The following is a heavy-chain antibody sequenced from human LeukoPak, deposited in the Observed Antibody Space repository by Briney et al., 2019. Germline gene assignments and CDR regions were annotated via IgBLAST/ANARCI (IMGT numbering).Heavy chain of an antibody. Sequence: GGSLRLSCAASGFTFSSYWMSWVRQAPGKGLEWVANRKQDGSEKYYVDSVKGRFTISRDNAKNSLYLQMNSLRAEDTAVYYCASESGEVATISGHYYYYYMDVWGKGTTVTVSS. J-gene: IGHJ6*03. D-gene: IGHD5-12*01. CDR1: GFTFSSYW. V-gene: IGHV3-7*01. CDR2: RKQDGSEK. CDR3: ASESGEVATISGHYYYYYMDV.